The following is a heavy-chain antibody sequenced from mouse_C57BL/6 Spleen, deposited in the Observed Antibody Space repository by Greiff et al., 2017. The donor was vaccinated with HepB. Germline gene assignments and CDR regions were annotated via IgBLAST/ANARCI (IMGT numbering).Heavy chain of an antibody. Sequence: EVQLVESGPGLVKPSQSLSLTCSVTGYSITSGYYWNWIRQFPGNKLEWMGYISYDGSNNYNPSLKNRISITRDTSKNQFFLKLNSVTTEDTATYYCARDRTGYYFDYWGQGTTLTVSS. V-gene: IGHV3-6*01. CDR1: GYSITSGYY. CDR3: ARDRTGYYFDY. D-gene: IGHD4-1*01. CDR2: ISYDGSN. J-gene: IGHJ2*01.